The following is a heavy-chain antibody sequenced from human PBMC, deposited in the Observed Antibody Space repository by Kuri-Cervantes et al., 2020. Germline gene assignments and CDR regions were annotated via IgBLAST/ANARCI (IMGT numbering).Heavy chain of an antibody. D-gene: IGHD1-26*01. V-gene: IGHV4-4*07. CDR2: IYTSGST. Sequence: SETLSLTCTVSGGSISSYYWSWIRQPAGKGLEWIGRIYTSGSTNYNPSLKSRVTISVDTSKNQFSLKLNSVTAADTAVYYCARSPGAVGDFHYWGQGTLVTVSS. CDR3: ARSPGAVGDFHY. J-gene: IGHJ4*02. CDR1: GGSISSYY.